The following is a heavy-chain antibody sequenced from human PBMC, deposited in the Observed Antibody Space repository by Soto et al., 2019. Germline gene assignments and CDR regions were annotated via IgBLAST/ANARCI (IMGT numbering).Heavy chain of an antibody. V-gene: IGHV1-24*01. D-gene: IGHD5-12*01. J-gene: IGHJ4*02. Sequence: RASVKFSCKVSGYTLTELSMHWVRQAPGKGLEWMGGFDPEDGETIYAQKFQGRVTMTEDTSTDTAYMELSSLRSEDTAVYYCATGRGLQFEPFDYWGQGTLVTVSS. CDR3: ATGRGLQFEPFDY. CDR2: FDPEDGET. CDR1: GYTLTELS.